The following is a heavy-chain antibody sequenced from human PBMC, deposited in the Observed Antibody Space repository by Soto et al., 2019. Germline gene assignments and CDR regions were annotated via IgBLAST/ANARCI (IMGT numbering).Heavy chain of an antibody. D-gene: IGHD4-17*01. CDR1: GGTFSSYA. V-gene: IGHV1-69*06. J-gene: IGHJ6*02. CDR3: ALILDYCDYVGGMDV. CDR2: IIPIFGTA. Sequence: SVKVSCKASGGTFSSYAISWVRQDTGQGLEWMGGIIPIFGTANYAQKFQGRDTITADKSTSTAYMELSSRRSEDTAVYYCALILDYCDYVGGMDVWGQGTTVTVSS.